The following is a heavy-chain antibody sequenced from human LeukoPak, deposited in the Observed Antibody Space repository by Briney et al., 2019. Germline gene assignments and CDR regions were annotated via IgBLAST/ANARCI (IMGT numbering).Heavy chain of an antibody. J-gene: IGHJ4*02. V-gene: IGHV3-23*01. Sequence: GVSLRLSCAASGFPFSIFAMLGLRPAPEGGLVGFSCISCRGGSSLYADSVKGRVTISRDHSKNTLDLQMYSLRAEDTAIDYCAKDSSSSVGISGLRGFDYWGQGSLVTVSS. CDR3: AKDSSSSVGISGLRGFDY. CDR1: GFPFSIFA. D-gene: IGHD3-10*01. CDR2: ISCRGGSS.